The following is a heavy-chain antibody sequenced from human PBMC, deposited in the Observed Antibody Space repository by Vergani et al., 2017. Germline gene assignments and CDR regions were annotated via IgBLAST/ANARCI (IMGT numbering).Heavy chain of an antibody. CDR2: IIPIFGTA. CDR1: GGTFSSYA. D-gene: IGHD6-13*01. Sequence: QVQLVQSGAEVKKPGSSVKVSCKASGGTFSSYAISWVRQAPGQGLEWMGGIIPIFGTANYAQKFQGSVTITADESTSTAYMELSSLRSEDTAVYYCATLIAAAGKPEYFQHWGQGTLVTVSS. V-gene: IGHV1-69*01. J-gene: IGHJ1*01. CDR3: ATLIAAAGKPEYFQH.